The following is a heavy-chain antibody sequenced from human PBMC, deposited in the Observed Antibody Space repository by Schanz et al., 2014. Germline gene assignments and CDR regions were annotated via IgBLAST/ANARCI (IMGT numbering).Heavy chain of an antibody. CDR2: INPNEGI. CDR1: GGSISSGGYY. J-gene: IGHJ4*02. D-gene: IGHD1-26*01. CDR3: ARQAGATIPYFDY. Sequence: QVQLQESGPGLVKPSQTLSLTCTVSGGSISSGGYYWSWIRQSPGKGLEWIGEINPNEGIHHNPSLKGRAAISVNMSKTHFSLNLSPMTAADTAVYYCARQAGATIPYFDYWGQGTLVTVSS. V-gene: IGHV4-39*01.